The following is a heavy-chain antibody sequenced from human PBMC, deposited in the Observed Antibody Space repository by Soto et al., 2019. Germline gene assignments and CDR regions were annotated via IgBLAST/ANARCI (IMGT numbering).Heavy chain of an antibody. Sequence: QVQLQESGPGLVKPSQTLSLTCTVSGGSISSGGYYWSWIRQHPGKGLEWIGYIYYSGSTYYNPSLKSRVTISVDTSKIQFSLKLSSVTAADTAVYYCARGPTYYDILTGYSTYYYYGMDVWGQGTTVTVSS. V-gene: IGHV4-31*03. CDR1: GGSISSGGYY. CDR3: ARGPTYYDILTGYSTYYYYGMDV. D-gene: IGHD3-9*01. CDR2: IYYSGST. J-gene: IGHJ6*02.